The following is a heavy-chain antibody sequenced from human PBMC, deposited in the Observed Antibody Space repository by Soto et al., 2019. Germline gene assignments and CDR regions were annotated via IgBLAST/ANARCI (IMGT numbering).Heavy chain of an antibody. Sequence: PSETLSLTCAVYGGSFSGYYWSWIRQPPGKGLEWIGEINHSGSTNYNPSLKSRVTISVDTSKNQFSLKLSSVTAADTAVYYCARRYGYFFDYWGQGTLVPVSS. CDR2: INHSGST. D-gene: IGHD3-9*01. J-gene: IGHJ4*02. CDR1: GGSFSGYY. CDR3: ARRYGYFFDY. V-gene: IGHV4-34*01.